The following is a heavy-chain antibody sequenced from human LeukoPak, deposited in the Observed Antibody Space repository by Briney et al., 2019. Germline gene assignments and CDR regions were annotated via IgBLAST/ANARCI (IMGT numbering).Heavy chain of an antibody. CDR1: GFTFSSYW. CDR2: INSDGSST. D-gene: IGHD4-17*01. V-gene: IGHV3-74*01. J-gene: IGHJ4*02. CDR3: AKLTTWNTHYPIDY. Sequence: GSLRLSCAATGFTFSSYWMHWVRQVPGKGLVWVSRINSDGSSTTYADSVKGRFTISRDNAKNTLHLQMNSLRAEDTALYYCAKLTTWNTHYPIDYWGQGTLVTVSS.